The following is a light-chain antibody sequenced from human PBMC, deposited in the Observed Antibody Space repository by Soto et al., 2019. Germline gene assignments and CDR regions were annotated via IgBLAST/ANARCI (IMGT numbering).Light chain of an antibody. Sequence: QSVRTQPASVSGSPGQSITISCAGTSSDVGDYNYVSWYQQHPGKAPKVMIYDVSNRPSGVSNRFSGSKSGNTASLTISGLQAEDEADYYCSSYTSSSPLVFGTGTKVTVL. V-gene: IGLV2-14*01. J-gene: IGLJ1*01. CDR3: SSYTSSSPLV. CDR1: SSDVGDYNY. CDR2: DVS.